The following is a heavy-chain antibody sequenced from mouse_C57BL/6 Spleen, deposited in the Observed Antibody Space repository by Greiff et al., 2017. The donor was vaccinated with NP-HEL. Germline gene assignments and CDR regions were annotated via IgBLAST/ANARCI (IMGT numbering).Heavy chain of an antibody. CDR3: AYSVKDYAMDY. J-gene: IGHJ4*01. V-gene: IGHV1-4*01. Sequence: QVQLQQSGAELARPGASVKMSCKASGYTFTSYTMHWVNQRPGQGLEWIGYINPSSGYTKYNQKFKDKATLTADKSSSTAYMQLSSLTSEDSAVYYCAYSVKDYAMDYWGQGTSVTVSS. CDR2: INPSSGYT. CDR1: GYTFTSYT. D-gene: IGHD1-1*01.